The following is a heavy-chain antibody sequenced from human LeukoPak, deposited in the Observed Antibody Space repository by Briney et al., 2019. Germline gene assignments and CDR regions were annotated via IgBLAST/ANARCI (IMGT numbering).Heavy chain of an antibody. CDR2: IYYSGST. J-gene: IGHJ4*02. D-gene: IGHD3-22*01. CDR3: ARAKFRADSSGYYAGFDY. CDR1: GGSLSSYY. Sequence: PSETLSLTCTVSGGSLSSYYWSSIRQPPGKGLEWIGYIYYSGSTNYNPSLKSRVTISVDTSKNQFSLKLSSVTAADTAVYYCARAKFRADSSGYYAGFDYWGQGTLVTVSS. V-gene: IGHV4-59*01.